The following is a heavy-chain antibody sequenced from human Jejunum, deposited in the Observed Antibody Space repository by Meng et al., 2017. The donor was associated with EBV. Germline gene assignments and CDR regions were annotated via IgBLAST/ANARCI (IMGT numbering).Heavy chain of an antibody. Sequence: VQLGWAGGGGGQPRNSLRLTCTASGLPFSSYAMQWVRQAPGKWLEWVALISYDGSNKYYADSVKGRFTISRDSSKNTLFLQMNSLRAEDTAVYYCVREIRGYYSAYWGQGALVTVSS. CDR3: VREIRGYYSAY. CDR2: ISYDGSNK. V-gene: IGHV3-30-3*01. D-gene: IGHD3-3*01. CDR1: GLPFSSYA. J-gene: IGHJ4*02.